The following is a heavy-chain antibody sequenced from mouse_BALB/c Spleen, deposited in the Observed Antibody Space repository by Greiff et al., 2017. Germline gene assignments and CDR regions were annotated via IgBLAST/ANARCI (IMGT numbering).Heavy chain of an antibody. Sequence: VQLKESGAELVKPGASVKLSCTASGFNIKDTYMHWVKQRPEQGLEWIGRIDPANGNTKYDPKFQGKATITADTSSNTAYLQLSSLTSEDTAVYYCALDSSGYVEAMDYWGQGTSVTVSS. J-gene: IGHJ4*01. V-gene: IGHV14-3*02. CDR3: ALDSSGYVEAMDY. CDR1: GFNIKDTY. D-gene: IGHD3-2*01. CDR2: IDPANGNT.